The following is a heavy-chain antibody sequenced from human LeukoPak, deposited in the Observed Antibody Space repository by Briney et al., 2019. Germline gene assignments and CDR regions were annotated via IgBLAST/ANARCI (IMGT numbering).Heavy chain of an antibody. V-gene: IGHV3-74*01. D-gene: IGHD6-13*01. J-gene: IGHJ4*02. Sequence: GGSLRLSCAASGFTFSSYWMHWVRQAPGKGLVWVSLIISDGSSTSYADSVKGRFTISRDNAKNTLYLQMNSLRAEDTAVYYCARGTGYRINYWGQGTLVTVSS. CDR2: IISDGSST. CDR3: ARGTGYRINY. CDR1: GFTFSSYW.